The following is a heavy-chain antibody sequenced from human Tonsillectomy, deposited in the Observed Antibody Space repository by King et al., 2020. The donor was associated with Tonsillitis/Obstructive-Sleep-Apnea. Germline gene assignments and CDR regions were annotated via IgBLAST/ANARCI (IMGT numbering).Heavy chain of an antibody. V-gene: IGHV4-39*02. CDR2: IYYSGST. CDR1: GGSIRSSSYY. CDR3: ARDPWGYGDYLQDY. D-gene: IGHD4-17*01. Sequence: QLQESGPGLVKPSETLSLTCTVSGGSIRSSSYYWGGIRQPPGKGLEWIGSIYYSGSTYYNPSLKSRVTISVDTSKNQFSLKLSSVTAADTAVYYCARDPWGYGDYLQDYWGQGTLVTVSS. J-gene: IGHJ4*02.